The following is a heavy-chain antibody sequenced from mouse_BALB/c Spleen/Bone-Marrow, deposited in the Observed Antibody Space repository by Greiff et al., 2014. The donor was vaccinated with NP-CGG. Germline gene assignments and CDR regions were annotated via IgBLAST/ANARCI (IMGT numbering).Heavy chain of an antibody. D-gene: IGHD1-1*01. CDR1: GYTFTDYV. V-gene: IGHV1-77*01. Sequence: VQLQQSGPELVKPGASVKMSCKASGYTFTDYVISWVKQRTGQGLEWIGEIYPGSGSTYYNEKFKGKATLTADKSSNTAYMQLSSLPSKDSAVYFGERGGGYGSSWFAYGGQGTLVPVSA. J-gene: IGHJ3*01. CDR2: IYPGSGST. CDR3: ERGGGYGSSWFAY.